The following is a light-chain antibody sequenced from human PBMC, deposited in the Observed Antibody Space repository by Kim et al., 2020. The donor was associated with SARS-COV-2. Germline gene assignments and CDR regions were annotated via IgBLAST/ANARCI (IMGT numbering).Light chain of an antibody. Sequence: QSVLTQPPSVSGAPGQRVTISCTGSSANIGAGYDVHWYQQLPGTAPKLLIYANRNRPSGVPDRFSGSKSGTSASLAITGLQAEDEADYYCQSYDSRLRVFGGGTKLTVL. CDR2: ANR. CDR1: SANIGAGYD. J-gene: IGLJ3*02. V-gene: IGLV1-40*01. CDR3: QSYDSRLRV.